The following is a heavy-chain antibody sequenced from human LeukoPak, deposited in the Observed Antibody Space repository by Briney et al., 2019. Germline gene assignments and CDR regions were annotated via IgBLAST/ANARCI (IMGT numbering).Heavy chain of an antibody. J-gene: IGHJ5*02. CDR3: ARGTMMVGP. V-gene: IGHV4-61*08. CDR1: GGSMTSSVYY. CDR2: INYSGTT. Sequence: PSETLSLTCTVSGGSMTSSVYYWSWIRQPPGKGLEWIGYINYSGTTNYNPSLKSRVSMSVDTAKNQFSLKLSSVTAADTAVYYCARGTMMVGPWGQGTQVTVSS. D-gene: IGHD3-22*01.